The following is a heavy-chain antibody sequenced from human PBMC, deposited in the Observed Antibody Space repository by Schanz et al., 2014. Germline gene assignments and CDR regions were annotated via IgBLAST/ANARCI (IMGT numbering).Heavy chain of an antibody. V-gene: IGHV3-30*04. D-gene: IGHD2-15*01. CDR1: GFSFSGFA. Sequence: QVQLEESGGGVVQPGGSLRLSCVASGFSFSGFAVHWVRQAPGKGLEWVSIVSHDGFTKYYADSVRGRFTLSRDNSKNTVYLQMNGVRAEDTAVYFCATDCSGGSCHIWGQGTMVTVSS. CDR3: ATDCSGGSCHI. J-gene: IGHJ3*02. CDR2: VSHDGFTK.